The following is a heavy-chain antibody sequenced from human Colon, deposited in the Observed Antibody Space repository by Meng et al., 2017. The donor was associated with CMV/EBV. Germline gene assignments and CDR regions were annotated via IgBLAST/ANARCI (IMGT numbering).Heavy chain of an antibody. CDR1: GYTIAKCG. V-gene: IGHV1-18*01. CDR3: ARELARGGY. CDR2: ISPYDGDT. Sequence: VQLEPSGAEVKKPGASVKVSCKSSGYTIAKCGISRRRPAPGQGLEWMVYISPYDGDTNYAQRCQGRVALTTDTSTITVYMELGSLTADDTAMYYCARELARGGYWGQGTLVTVSS. J-gene: IGHJ4*02.